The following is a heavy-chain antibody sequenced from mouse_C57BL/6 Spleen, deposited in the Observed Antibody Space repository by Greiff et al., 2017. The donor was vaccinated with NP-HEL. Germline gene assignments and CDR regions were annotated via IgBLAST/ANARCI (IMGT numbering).Heavy chain of an antibody. Sequence: QVQLQQSGAELVRPGASVTLSCKASGYTLTDYEMHWVKQTPVHGLEWIGAIDPETGGTAYNQKFKGKAILTADKSSSTAYMELRSLTSEDSAVYYCTRGGGNSHFDDWGQGTTLTVSS. V-gene: IGHV1-15*01. D-gene: IGHD2-1*01. CDR3: TRGGGNSHFDD. J-gene: IGHJ2*01. CDR2: IDPETGGT. CDR1: GYTLTDYE.